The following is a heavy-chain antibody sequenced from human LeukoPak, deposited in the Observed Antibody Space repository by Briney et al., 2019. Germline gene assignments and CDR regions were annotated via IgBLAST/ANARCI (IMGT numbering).Heavy chain of an antibody. V-gene: IGHV1-18*01. CDR2: ISTYNGNT. Sequence: VASVKVSCKASGYTFTSYGISWVRQAPGQGLEWMGWISTYNGNTNYAQKLQGRVTMTTDTSTSTAYMELRSLRSDDTAVYYCARDGGYYYDSSGDRAFDIWGQGTMVTVSS. CDR1: GYTFTSYG. D-gene: IGHD3-22*01. J-gene: IGHJ3*02. CDR3: ARDGGYYYDSSGDRAFDI.